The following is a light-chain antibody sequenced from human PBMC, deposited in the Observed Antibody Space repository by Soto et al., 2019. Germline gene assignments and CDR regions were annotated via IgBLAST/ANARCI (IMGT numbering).Light chain of an antibody. V-gene: IGKV3-11*01. J-gene: IGKJ4*01. CDR2: DAS. CDR1: QSVSSY. Sequence: EIVLTQSPATLSLSPGERATLSCRASQSVSSYLAWYQQKPGQAPRLLIYDASNRATGIPARFSRSGSGTDFTLTISSLEPEDFAIYYWQQRSNWPPVTFGGGTKVEIK. CDR3: QQRSNWPPVT.